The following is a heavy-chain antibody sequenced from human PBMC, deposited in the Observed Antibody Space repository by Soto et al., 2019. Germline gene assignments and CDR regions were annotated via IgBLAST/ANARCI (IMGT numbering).Heavy chain of an antibody. J-gene: IGHJ4*02. CDR1: GFTFSSSW. CDR2: IIGDGSGA. Sequence: VQLVESGGGLVQPGGSLRLSCVASGFTFSSSWMHWVRQAPGKGLVWLSRIIGDGSGADYADSVKGRFTISRDNAKNTVYLQMDSLGAEDTAVYYCARVAVATRGIDYWGQGSLVTVSS. V-gene: IGHV3-74*01. D-gene: IGHD6-19*01. CDR3: ARVAVATRGIDY.